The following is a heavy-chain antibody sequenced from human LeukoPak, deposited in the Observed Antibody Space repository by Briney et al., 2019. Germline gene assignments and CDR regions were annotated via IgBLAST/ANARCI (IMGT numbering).Heavy chain of an antibody. CDR2: IKSKNVGGTT. CDR1: GFTFNNAW. CDR3: TSHAAFDP. J-gene: IGHJ5*02. V-gene: IGHV3-15*01. Sequence: GGSLRLSCAASGFTFNNAWMNWVRQAPGKGLEWVGRIKSKNVGGTTDYAAPVKRRFTISRDDSKNTVYLQMNSLKIEDTAVYYCTSHAAFDPWGQGTLVTVSS.